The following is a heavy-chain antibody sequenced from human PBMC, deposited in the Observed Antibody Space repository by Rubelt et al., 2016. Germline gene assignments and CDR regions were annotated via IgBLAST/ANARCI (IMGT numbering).Heavy chain of an antibody. J-gene: IGHJ4*02. Sequence: QVQLQESGPGLVKPSETLSLTCTVSGYSINNGYYWGWIRQPPGKGLEWIGYIYYSGSTYYNPSLKSRVTISVDTSKNQFSLKLSSVTAADTAVYYCARVPAYAHYDFNYYFDYWGQGTLVTVSS. D-gene: IGHD3-3*01. CDR2: IYYSGST. V-gene: IGHV4-38-2*02. CDR3: ARVPAYAHYDFNYYFDY. CDR1: GYSINNGYY.